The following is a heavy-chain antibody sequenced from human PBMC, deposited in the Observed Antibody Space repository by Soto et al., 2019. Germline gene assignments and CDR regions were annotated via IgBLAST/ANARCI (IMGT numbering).Heavy chain of an antibody. CDR1: GFTFSSYA. J-gene: IGHJ4*02. Sequence: AGGSLRLSCAASGFTFSSYAMSWVRQRPGKGLEWVSGIRDSGGRTYYADSVKGRFTISRDNSKNTLYLQMSSLRAEDTAVYYCAVGLLKLDYWGQGTPVTVSS. CDR2: IRDSGGRT. CDR3: AVGLLKLDY. V-gene: IGHV3-23*01. D-gene: IGHD1-26*01.